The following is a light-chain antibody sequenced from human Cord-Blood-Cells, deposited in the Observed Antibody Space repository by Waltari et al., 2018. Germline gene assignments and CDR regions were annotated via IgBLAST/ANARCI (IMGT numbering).Light chain of an antibody. CDR1: RSNPARHL. V-gene: IGLV1-47*01. J-gene: IGLJ3*02. CDR2: RNN. CDR3: AAWDDSLSGPV. Sequence: QSVLTQPPSASGTPGQRVTLPSPGSRSNPARHLSYAYQQPPGTAPKLLIYRNNQRPSGVPDRFSGSKSGTSASLAISGLRSEDEADYYCAAWDDSLSGPVFGGGTKLTVL.